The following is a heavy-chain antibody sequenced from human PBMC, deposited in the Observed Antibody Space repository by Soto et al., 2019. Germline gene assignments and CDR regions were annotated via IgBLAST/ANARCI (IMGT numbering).Heavy chain of an antibody. V-gene: IGHV4-59*01. CDR1: GGSISSYY. D-gene: IGHD3-22*01. Sequence: PSETLSLTCTVSGGSISSYYWSWIRQPPGKGLEWIGYIYNSGSTNYNPSLKSRVTISVDTSKNQFSLKLSSVTAADTAVYYCARGQYYYDSSGYLNPSYYFDYWGQGTLVTVSS. CDR2: IYNSGST. J-gene: IGHJ4*02. CDR3: ARGQYYYDSSGYLNPSYYFDY.